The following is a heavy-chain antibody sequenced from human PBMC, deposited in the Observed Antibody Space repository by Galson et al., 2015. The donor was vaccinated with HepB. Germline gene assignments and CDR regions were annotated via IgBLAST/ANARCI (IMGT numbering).Heavy chain of an antibody. J-gene: IGHJ6*02. CDR2: ISGSGGST. D-gene: IGHD6-13*01. CDR3: ASEGSSSWYSHFYYGMDV. CDR1: GFTFSNYA. Sequence: SLRLSCAASGFTFSNYAMSWVRQAPGKGLEWVSAISGSGGSTYYADSVKGRFTISRDNSKNTLYLQMNSLRAEDTAVYYCASEGSSSWYSHFYYGMDVWGQGTTVTVSS. V-gene: IGHV3-23*01.